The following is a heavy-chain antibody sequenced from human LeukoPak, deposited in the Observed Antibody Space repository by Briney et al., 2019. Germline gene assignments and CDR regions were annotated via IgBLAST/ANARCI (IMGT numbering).Heavy chain of an antibody. CDR3: AKGRYYYDSSGYHDY. V-gene: IGHV3-33*06. J-gene: IGHJ4*02. CDR2: IWYDGSNK. D-gene: IGHD3-22*01. Sequence: PGRSLRLSCAASGFTFSSYGMHWVRQAPGKGLEWVGVIWYDGSNKYYADSVKGRFTISRDNSKNTLYLQMNSLRAEDTAVYYCAKGRYYYDSSGYHDYWGQGTLVTVSS. CDR1: GFTFSSYG.